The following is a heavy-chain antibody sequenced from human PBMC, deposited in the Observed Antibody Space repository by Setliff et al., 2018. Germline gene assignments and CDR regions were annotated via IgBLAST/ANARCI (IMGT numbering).Heavy chain of an antibody. CDR1: GFSFNNYY. V-gene: IGHV3-21*01. CDR2: ISRDTDYT. D-gene: IGHD3-3*01. CDR3: ARDLSGRSDY. Sequence: KPGGSLRLSCAASGFSFNNYYMTWVRQAPGKGLEWISGISRDTDYTYYAESVKGRFTISRDNAKNTLYLQMNSLRAEDTAVYYCARDLSGRSDYWGQGTLVTVS. J-gene: IGHJ4*02.